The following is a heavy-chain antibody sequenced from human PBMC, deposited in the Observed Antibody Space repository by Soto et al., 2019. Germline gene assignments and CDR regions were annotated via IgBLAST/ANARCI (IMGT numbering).Heavy chain of an antibody. CDR2: INPDDSDT. J-gene: IGHJ3*02. V-gene: IGHV5-51*01. CDR1: GYKFNQYW. D-gene: IGHD1-1*01. Sequence: GDSLKISCKCFGYKFNQYWIGWVRQMSGRGLEWMGIINPDDSDTRYSPSFQGQVTISVDKSISTAYLQWSSLKASDTAMYYCASPTTLDAFDIWGQGTMVTVS. CDR3: ASPTTLDAFDI.